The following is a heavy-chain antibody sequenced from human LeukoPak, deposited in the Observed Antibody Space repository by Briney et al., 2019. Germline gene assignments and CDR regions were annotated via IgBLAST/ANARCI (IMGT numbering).Heavy chain of an antibody. V-gene: IGHV1-8*03. CDR3: ARQVPAARRYYYYMDV. Sequence: ASVKVSCKASGYTFTSYDINWVRQATGQGLEWMGWMNPNSGNTGYAQKFQGRVTITRNTSISTAYMELSSLRSEDTAVYYCARQVPAARRYYYYMDVWGKGTTVTVPS. CDR2: MNPNSGNT. D-gene: IGHD2-2*01. J-gene: IGHJ6*03. CDR1: GYTFTSYD.